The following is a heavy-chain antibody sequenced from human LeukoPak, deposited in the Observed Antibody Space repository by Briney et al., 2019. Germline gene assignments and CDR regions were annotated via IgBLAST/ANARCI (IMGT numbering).Heavy chain of an antibody. CDR1: GFTVGSNY. CDR2: IYSGGST. CDR3: ARDSIGFTFDY. V-gene: IGHV3-53*01. J-gene: IGHJ4*02. Sequence: GGSLRLSCAASGFTVGSNYIIWVRQAPGKGRGWVSVIYSGGSTYCADSVEGRFTISRDHSNNTLYLQMNSLRAEDTAVYYCARDSIGFTFDYWGQGTLVTVSS. D-gene: IGHD2/OR15-2a*01.